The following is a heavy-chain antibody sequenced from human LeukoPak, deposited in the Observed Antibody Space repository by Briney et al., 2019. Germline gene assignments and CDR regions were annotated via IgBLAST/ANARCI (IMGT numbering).Heavy chain of an antibody. Sequence: GSLRLFFVTSGFPFSNYWMNWVRQAPGEGLGWGANIKQDGSKKSYVDSVKGRFTISRDNAKNSLYLQMNSLRAEDTAIYYCTRVGYIDEGIDYWGQGTLVTVSS. CDR1: GFPFSNYW. CDR2: IKQDGSKK. V-gene: IGHV3-7*04. D-gene: IGHD5-24*01. CDR3: TRVGYIDEGIDY. J-gene: IGHJ4*02.